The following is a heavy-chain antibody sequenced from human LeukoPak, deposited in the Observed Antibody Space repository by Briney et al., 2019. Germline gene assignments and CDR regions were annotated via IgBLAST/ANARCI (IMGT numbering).Heavy chain of an antibody. D-gene: IGHD6-13*01. V-gene: IGHV3-30*18. CDR1: GFTFSSYG. Sequence: GGSLILSCAASGFTFSSYGMHWVRPAPGKGLEWVAVISYDGSNKYYADSVKGRFTISRDNSKNTLYLQMNSLRAEDTAVYYCAKSWSAIAAAGIGWFDPWGQGTLVTVSS. J-gene: IGHJ5*02. CDR2: ISYDGSNK. CDR3: AKSWSAIAAAGIGWFDP.